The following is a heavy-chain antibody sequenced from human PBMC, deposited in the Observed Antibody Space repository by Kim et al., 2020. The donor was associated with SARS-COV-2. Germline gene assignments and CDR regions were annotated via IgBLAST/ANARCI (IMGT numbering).Heavy chain of an antibody. Sequence: SETLSLTCTVSGGSISSYYWSWIRQPPGKGLEWIGYIYYSGSTNYNPSLKSRVTISVDTSKNQFSLKLSSVTAADTAVYYCATHYYDSSGYYYLGYFDYWGQGTLVTVSS. CDR2: IYYSGST. J-gene: IGHJ4*02. V-gene: IGHV4-59*08. CDR1: GGSISSYY. D-gene: IGHD3-22*01. CDR3: ATHYYDSSGYYYLGYFDY.